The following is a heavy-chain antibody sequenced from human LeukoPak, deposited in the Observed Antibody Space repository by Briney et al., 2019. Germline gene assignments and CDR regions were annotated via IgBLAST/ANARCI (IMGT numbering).Heavy chain of an antibody. V-gene: IGHV3-21*01. CDR3: ARGQKQLWLHKDY. Sequence: PGGSLRLSCAASGFTFSSYNMNWVRQAPGSGLEWVSTITGSGNYIFYADSVKGRFTISRDNAKNSLYLQMNSLRDEDTAVYYCARGQKQLWLHKDYWGQGTLVTVPS. J-gene: IGHJ4*02. D-gene: IGHD5-18*01. CDR2: ITGSGNYI. CDR1: GFTFSSYN.